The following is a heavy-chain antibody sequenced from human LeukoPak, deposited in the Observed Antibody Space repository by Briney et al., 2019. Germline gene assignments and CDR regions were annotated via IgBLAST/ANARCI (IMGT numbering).Heavy chain of an antibody. CDR2: INPSGGST. V-gene: IGHV1-46*01. CDR1: GYTFTSYY. D-gene: IGHD6-19*01. Sequence: ASVKVSCKASGYTFTSYYMHWVRQAPGQGLEWMGIINPSGGSTSYAQKFQGRVTMTRDTSTSTVYMELSSLRSEDTAVYYCARDHLTSLGVSSGYYDYWGQGTLGTVSS. CDR3: ARDHLTSLGVSSGYYDY. J-gene: IGHJ4*02.